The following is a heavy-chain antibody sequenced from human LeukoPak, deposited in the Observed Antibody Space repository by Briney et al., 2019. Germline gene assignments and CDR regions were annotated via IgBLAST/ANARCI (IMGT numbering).Heavy chain of an antibody. CDR3: ARETRKTFDY. J-gene: IGHJ4*02. Sequence: GGSLRLSCAASGFTFSSYSMNWVRQAPGKGLEWISSISSSGTYIYYADSVKGRFTISRDNAKNSLYLQMNSLRAEDTAVYYCARETRKTFDYWGQGTLVTVSS. CDR2: ISSSGTYI. D-gene: IGHD1-14*01. CDR1: GFTFSSYS. V-gene: IGHV3-21*01.